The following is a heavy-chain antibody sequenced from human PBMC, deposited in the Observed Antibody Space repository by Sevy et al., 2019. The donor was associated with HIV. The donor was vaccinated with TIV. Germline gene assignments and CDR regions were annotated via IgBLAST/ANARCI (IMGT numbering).Heavy chain of an antibody. Sequence: GGSLRLSCAASGFTVNSNYMTWVRQAPGKGLEGVSVIHSDDTTYHADSVKDRFTISRDNFKNTLYLHMSSLRAEDTADYYCARGKSGYGYALNYWGQGILVTVS. V-gene: IGHV3-66*01. CDR2: IHSDDTT. CDR3: ARGKSGYGYALNY. CDR1: GFTVNSNY. D-gene: IGHD5-18*01. J-gene: IGHJ4*02.